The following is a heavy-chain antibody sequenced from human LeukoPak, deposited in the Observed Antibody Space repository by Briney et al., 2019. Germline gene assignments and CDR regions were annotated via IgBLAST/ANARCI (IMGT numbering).Heavy chain of an antibody. Sequence: GGSLRLSCAASGFTFSTYGMHRVRQAPGKGLEWVTFIRYDGTNKNYADSVKGRFTISRDNSKNTLYLEMNSLRVEDSAIYYCATDANLDSVGDYWGQGSLVTVSS. D-gene: IGHD2-15*01. V-gene: IGHV3-30*02. J-gene: IGHJ4*02. CDR3: ATDANLDSVGDY. CDR2: IRYDGTNK. CDR1: GFTFSTYG.